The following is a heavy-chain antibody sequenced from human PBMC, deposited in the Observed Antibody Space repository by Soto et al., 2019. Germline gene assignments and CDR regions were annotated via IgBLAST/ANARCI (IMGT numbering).Heavy chain of an antibody. Sequence: QVQLVQSGAEVKKPGSSVQVSCKASGGGNLRDYRTTWVRQAPGQGLEWMGVIIPKLGSANYAQNFPGRVTMTADESTSNVYMELRSVRSEDTAVYYCARGGGGYKVGAVYWGQGTPVTVSS. J-gene: IGHJ4*02. D-gene: IGHD5-12*01. V-gene: IGHV1-69*01. CDR3: ARGGGGYKVGAVY. CDR1: GGGNLRDYR. CDR2: IIPKLGSA.